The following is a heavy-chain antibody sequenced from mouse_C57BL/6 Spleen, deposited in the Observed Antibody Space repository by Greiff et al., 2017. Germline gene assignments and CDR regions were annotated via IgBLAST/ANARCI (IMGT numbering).Heavy chain of an antibody. J-gene: IGHJ4*01. V-gene: IGHV1-81*01. Sequence: QVQLQQSGAELARPGASVKLSCKASGYTFTCYGISWVKQRTGQGLEWIGEIYPRSGNTYYNEKFKGKATLTADKSSSTAYMELRSLTSEDSAVYFCARMDDYAMDYWGQGTSVTVSS. CDR3: ARMDDYAMDY. CDR2: IYPRSGNT. CDR1: GYTFTCYG.